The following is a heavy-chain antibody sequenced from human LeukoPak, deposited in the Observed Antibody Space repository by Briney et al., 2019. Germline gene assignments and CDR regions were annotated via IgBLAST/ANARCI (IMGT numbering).Heavy chain of an antibody. V-gene: IGHV1-24*01. CDR2: FDPEDGET. CDR3: ATAVVDGSGSYHGLDY. CDR1: GYTLTELS. Sequence: ASVKVSCKVSGYTLTELSMHWVRQAHGKGLEWMGGFDPEDGETIYAQKFQGRVTMTEDTSTDTAYMELSSLRSEDTAVYYCATAVVDGSGSYHGLDYWGQGTLVTVSS. D-gene: IGHD3-10*01. J-gene: IGHJ4*02.